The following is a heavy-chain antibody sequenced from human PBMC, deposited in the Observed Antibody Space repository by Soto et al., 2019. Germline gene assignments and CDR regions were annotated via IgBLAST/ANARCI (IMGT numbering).Heavy chain of an antibody. J-gene: IGHJ4*02. CDR1: GFTFSDHY. Sequence: EVQLVESGGGLVQPGGTLRLSCAASGFTFSDHYMDWVRHPPGKGLEWVGRVRKKANSYTTEYAASVKGRFTISSDDSKNSLYLPMSRLKPEDTAVYYCARVVIVATSYYFEYWGQGTLVSVSS. CDR3: ARVVIVATSYYFEY. D-gene: IGHD5-12*01. V-gene: IGHV3-72*01. CDR2: VRKKANSYTT.